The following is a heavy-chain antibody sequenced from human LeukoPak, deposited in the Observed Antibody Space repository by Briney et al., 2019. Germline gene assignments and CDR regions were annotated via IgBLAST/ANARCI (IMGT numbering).Heavy chain of an antibody. V-gene: IGHV3-23*01. D-gene: IGHD6-19*01. J-gene: IGHJ4*02. CDR2: ISGSGGST. CDR1: GFTFSSFA. CDR3: ARGIAAVAGRAFDY. Sequence: TGGSLRLSCAASGFTFSSFAVNWVRQAPGKGLEWVSAISGSGGSTYYADSVKGRFTISRDNSKNTLYLQMNSLRAGDTAVYYCARGIAAVAGRAFDYWGQGTLVTVSS.